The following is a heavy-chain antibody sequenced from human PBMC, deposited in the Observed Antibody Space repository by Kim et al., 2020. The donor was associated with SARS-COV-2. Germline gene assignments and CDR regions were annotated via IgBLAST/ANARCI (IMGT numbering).Heavy chain of an antibody. D-gene: IGHD2-2*01. CDR3: AKRSKIVVVPAAIY. CDR1: GFTFSSYA. V-gene: IGHV3-23*01. CDR2: ISGSGGST. Sequence: GGSLRLSCAASGFTFSSYAMSWVRQAPGKGLEWVSAISGSGGSTYYADSVKGRFTISRDNSKNTLYLQMNSLRAEDTAVYYCAKRSKIVVVPAAIYWGQGTLVTVSS. J-gene: IGHJ4*02.